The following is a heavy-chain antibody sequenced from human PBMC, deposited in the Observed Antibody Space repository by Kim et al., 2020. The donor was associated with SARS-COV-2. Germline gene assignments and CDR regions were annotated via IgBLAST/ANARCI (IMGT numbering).Heavy chain of an antibody. CDR3: ARGGQRRGAKYYYDSSGWGDYYYYYGMDV. D-gene: IGHD3-22*01. J-gene: IGHJ6*02. CDR1: GGTFSSYA. V-gene: IGHV1-69*13. Sequence: SVKVSCKASGGTFSSYAISWVRQAPGQGLEWMGGIIPIFGTANYAQKFQGRVTITADESTSTTYMELSSLRSEDTAVYYCARGGQRRGAKYYYDSSGWGDYYYYYGMDVWGQGTTVTVSS. CDR2: IIPIFGTA.